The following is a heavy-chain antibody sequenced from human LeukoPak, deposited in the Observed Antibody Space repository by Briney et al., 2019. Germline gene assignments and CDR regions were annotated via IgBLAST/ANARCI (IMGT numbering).Heavy chain of an antibody. CDR3: ARGRGRYFDWLLDDY. J-gene: IGHJ4*02. V-gene: IGHV1-8*01. D-gene: IGHD3-9*01. CDR1: GYTFTSYD. Sequence: ASVKVSCKASGYTFTSYDINWVRRATGQGLEWMGWMNPNSGNTGYAQKFQGRVTLTRNTSISTAYMELSSLRSEDTAVYYCARGRGRYFDWLLDDYWGQGTLVTVSS. CDR2: MNPNSGNT.